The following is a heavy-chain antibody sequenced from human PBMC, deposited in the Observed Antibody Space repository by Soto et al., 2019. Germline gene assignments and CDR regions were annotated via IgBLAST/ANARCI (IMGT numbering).Heavy chain of an antibody. CDR2: VSASGGST. CDR1: GFSFRSFS. V-gene: IGHV3-23*01. D-gene: IGHD2-21*02. Sequence: GGSLRLSCAVSGFSFRSFSMSWVRQAPGKGLEWVSSVSASGGSTYYGESVKGRFTISRDNSKTMLYLQMNSLRAEDTALYYCAKHGSPGVTYDAFDIWGQGTMVTVSS. J-gene: IGHJ3*02. CDR3: AKHGSPGVTYDAFDI.